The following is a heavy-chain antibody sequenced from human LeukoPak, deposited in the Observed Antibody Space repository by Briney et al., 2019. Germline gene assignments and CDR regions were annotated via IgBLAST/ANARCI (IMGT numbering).Heavy chain of an antibody. D-gene: IGHD2-2*01. J-gene: IGHJ4*02. CDR1: GGSFSGYY. CDR3: ARARCSSTSCYRRENMKSQY. Sequence: SETLSLTCAVYGGSFSGYYWSWIRQPPGKGLEWIGEINHSGSTNYNPSPKSRVTISVDTSKNQFSLKLSSVTAADMAVYYCARARCSSTSCYRRENMKSQYWGQGTLVTVSS. V-gene: IGHV4-34*01. CDR2: INHSGST.